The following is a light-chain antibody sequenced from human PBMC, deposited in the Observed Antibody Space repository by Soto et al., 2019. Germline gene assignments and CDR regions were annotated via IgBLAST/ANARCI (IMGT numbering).Light chain of an antibody. Sequence: QSALAQPRSVSGSPGQSVTISCTGTSSDVGGYNYVSWYQQHPGKAPKLMIYDVSQRPSGVPDRFSGSKSGNTASLTISGLQVEDEADYYCCSYAGSYTSYVFGTGTKLTVL. CDR3: CSYAGSYTSYV. CDR1: SSDVGGYNY. J-gene: IGLJ1*01. V-gene: IGLV2-11*01. CDR2: DVS.